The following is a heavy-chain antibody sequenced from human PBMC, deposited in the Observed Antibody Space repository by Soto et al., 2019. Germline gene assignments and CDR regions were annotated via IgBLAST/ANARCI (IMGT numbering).Heavy chain of an antibody. D-gene: IGHD2-21*02. CDR2: IYHSGST. CDR3: ARVGPYCGGDCSSPPP. V-gene: IGHV4-38-2*01. Sequence: SETLSRTCAVSGYSLRNGYYVGGILQPPWKGLEWIGTIYHSGSTYYNPSLKSRVTISVDASENHFSLKLSSVTAADTALYYCARVGPYCGGDCSSPPPWGQGTLVTVSS. CDR1: GYSLRNGYY. J-gene: IGHJ5*02.